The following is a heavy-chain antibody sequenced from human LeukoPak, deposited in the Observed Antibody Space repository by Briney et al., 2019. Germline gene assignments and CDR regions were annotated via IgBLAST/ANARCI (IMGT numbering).Heavy chain of an antibody. D-gene: IGHD4-17*01. CDR1: GFTFSSYW. J-gene: IGHJ4*02. CDR3: ARDMATVTTSPSDY. V-gene: IGHV3-7*01. Sequence: PGGSLRLSCAASGFTFSSYWMSWVRQAPGKGLEWVANIKQDGSEKYYVDSVKGRFTISRDNAKNSLYLQMNSLRAEDTAVYYWARDMATVTTSPSDYWGQGTLVTVSS. CDR2: IKQDGSEK.